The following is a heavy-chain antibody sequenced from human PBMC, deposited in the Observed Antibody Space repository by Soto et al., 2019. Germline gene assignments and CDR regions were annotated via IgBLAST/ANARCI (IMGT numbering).Heavy chain of an antibody. J-gene: IGHJ4*02. D-gene: IGHD2-15*01. CDR1: GYTFSSYS. Sequence: GASLKISCEGSGYTFSSYSIGWVRQMPGKGLEWMGIIYPDDSDTRYSPSFRGQVTISVDKSISRAYLQWSSLKASDSALYFCAGIGCSYNPFGCWRRGTM. CDR2: IYPDDSDT. CDR3: AGIGCSYNPFGC. V-gene: IGHV5-51*01.